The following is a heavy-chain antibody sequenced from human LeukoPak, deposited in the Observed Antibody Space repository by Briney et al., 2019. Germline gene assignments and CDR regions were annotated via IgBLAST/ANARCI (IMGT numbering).Heavy chain of an antibody. CDR2: VSGHNGNT. D-gene: IGHD3-16*02. Sequence: ASVKVSCKTSGYTFTNFGISWVRQAPGQGPEWMGWVSGHNGNTKYAKNFQDRLKMTTDTSTTTAYMEPRSLTPDDTGVYYCARAGVNIGGIIVNSLDSWGQGTLVTVSS. J-gene: IGHJ4*02. CDR1: GYTFTNFG. CDR3: ARAGVNIGGIIVNSLDS. V-gene: IGHV1-18*01.